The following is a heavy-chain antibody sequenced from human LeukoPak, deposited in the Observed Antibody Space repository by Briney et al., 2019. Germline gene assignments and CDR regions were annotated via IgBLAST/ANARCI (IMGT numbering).Heavy chain of an antibody. Sequence: SVKVSCKASGGTFSSYAISWVRQAPGQGLEWMGGIIPIFDTANYAQNFQGRVTITTDESTSTAYMELSSLRSEDTAVYYCASEPRTYYYDSSGYYYFDYWGQGTLVTVSS. D-gene: IGHD3-22*01. V-gene: IGHV1-69*05. CDR3: ASEPRTYYYDSSGYYYFDY. J-gene: IGHJ4*02. CDR2: IIPIFDTA. CDR1: GGTFSSYA.